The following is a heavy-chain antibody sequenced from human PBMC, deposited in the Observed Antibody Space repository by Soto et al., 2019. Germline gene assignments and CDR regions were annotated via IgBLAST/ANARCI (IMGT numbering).Heavy chain of an antibody. V-gene: IGHV4-31*03. J-gene: IGHJ5*02. CDR3: ARLRIATNNYKWFDP. Sequence: SETLSLNCSVSGAALNSGNYYWSWIRQVPGKGLEWIGHIYVTGAVDYNPSLRDRITISQDTSERQFSLNLRLVTAADTAVYYCARLRIATNNYKWFDPWGQGTLVTVSS. CDR2: IYVTGAV. CDR1: GAALNSGNYY. D-gene: IGHD2-21*01.